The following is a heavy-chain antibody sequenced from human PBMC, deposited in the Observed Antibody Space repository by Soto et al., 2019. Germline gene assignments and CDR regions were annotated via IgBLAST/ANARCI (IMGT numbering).Heavy chain of an antibody. CDR1: GFTFSNAW. J-gene: IGHJ3*01. CDR2: IKNTLDGGTA. V-gene: IGHV3-15*01. Sequence: EVRLVESGGGLVKPGGSLRLSCSASGFTFSNAWMSWVRQAPGKGLEWVGLIKNTLDGGTADYAAPVKGRFIISRDDSKNTLYLQTNSLQTEDTAEYYCTRMNDRDAFDFWGQGTMVTVSA. D-gene: IGHD1-1*01. CDR3: TRMNDRDAFDF.